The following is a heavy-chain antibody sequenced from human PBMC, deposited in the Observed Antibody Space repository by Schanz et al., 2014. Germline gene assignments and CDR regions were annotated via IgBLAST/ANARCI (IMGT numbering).Heavy chain of an antibody. CDR1: GFSFGTYA. J-gene: IGHJ4*02. CDR2: IGNGGVTI. D-gene: IGHD3-10*01. V-gene: IGHV3-48*03. Sequence: VASGGGLVQPGGSLRLSCAASGFSFGTYAMSWVRQAPGKGLEWVSYIGNGGVTIYYADSVKGRFTISRDSSKNTLYLQMNSLRPEDTAVYYCARGGFGEVSYFDYWGQGTLVTVSS. CDR3: ARGGFGEVSYFDY.